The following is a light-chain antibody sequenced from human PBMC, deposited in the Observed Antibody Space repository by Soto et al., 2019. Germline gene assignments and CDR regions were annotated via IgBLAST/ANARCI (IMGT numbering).Light chain of an antibody. V-gene: IGKV3-15*01. CDR2: GAS. Sequence: EIVLTQSPGTLSLSPGERATLSCRASQSVSDNLAWYQQKPGQAPRLLIYGASTRATGIPARFSGSGSGTEFTLTISSLQSEDFAVYYCQQYNNWPITFGGGTKVDIK. CDR3: QQYNNWPIT. CDR1: QSVSDN. J-gene: IGKJ4*01.